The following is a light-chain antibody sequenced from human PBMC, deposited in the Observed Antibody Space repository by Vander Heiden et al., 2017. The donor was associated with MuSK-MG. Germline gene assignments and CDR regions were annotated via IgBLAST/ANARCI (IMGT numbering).Light chain of an antibody. Sequence: EIVLTQSPATLSLSPGERATLSCRASPNVGSSLAWYQQKPGQAPRLLIYDASNRATGIPARFSGSGSGTDFTLTISSLEPEDFALYYCQHRSNWPPLYTFGQGTKLEIE. CDR3: QHRSNWPPLYT. CDR1: PNVGSS. CDR2: DAS. V-gene: IGKV3-11*01. J-gene: IGKJ2*01.